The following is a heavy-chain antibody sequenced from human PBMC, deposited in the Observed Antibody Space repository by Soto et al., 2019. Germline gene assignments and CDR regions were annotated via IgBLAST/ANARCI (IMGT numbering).Heavy chain of an antibody. Sequence: GASVKVSCKASGYTFTSYAMHWVRQAPGQGLEWMGWISAYNGNTNYAQKLQGRVTMTTDTSTSTAYMELRSLRSDDTAVYYCAREGSYGYGYYGMDVWGQGTTVTVSS. CDR2: ISAYNGNT. J-gene: IGHJ6*02. D-gene: IGHD5-18*01. V-gene: IGHV1-18*01. CDR1: GYTFTSYA. CDR3: AREGSYGYGYYGMDV.